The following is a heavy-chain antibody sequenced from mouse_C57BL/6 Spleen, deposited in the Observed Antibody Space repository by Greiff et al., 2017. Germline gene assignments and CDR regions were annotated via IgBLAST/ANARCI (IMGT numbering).Heavy chain of an antibody. CDR2: IYPGNSDT. Sequence: EVQLQQSGTVLARPGASVKMSCKTSGYTFTSYWMHWVKQRPGQGLEWIGAIYPGNSDTSYNQKFKGKAKLTAVTSASTAYMELSSLTNEDSAVXYCTRSDWDEDYFDYWGQGTTLTVSS. CDR1: GYTFTSYW. D-gene: IGHD4-1*01. V-gene: IGHV1-5*01. CDR3: TRSDWDEDYFDY. J-gene: IGHJ2*01.